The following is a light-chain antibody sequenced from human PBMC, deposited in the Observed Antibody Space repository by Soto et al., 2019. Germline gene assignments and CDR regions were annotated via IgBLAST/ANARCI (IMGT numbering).Light chain of an antibody. CDR2: ETS. CDR1: QSISRW. J-gene: IGKJ1*01. Sequence: DVQMTQSPSTLSASVGDRVTITCRASQSISRWLAWYQQKPGKAPKLLIYETSSLEDGVPSRFTGSGSGTEFSLTITSLQPDYCQQYKDYWTFGQGTQGGYQ. V-gene: IGKV1-5*03. CDR3: YWT.